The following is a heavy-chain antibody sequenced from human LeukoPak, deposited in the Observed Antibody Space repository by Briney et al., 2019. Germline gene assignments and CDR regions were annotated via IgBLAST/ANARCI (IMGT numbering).Heavy chain of an antibody. V-gene: IGHV4-39*02. CDR3: ARGGVATIKD. Sequence: PSETLSLTCTVSGGSISSSSYYWGWIRQPPGKGLEWIGTIYYSGTTYYNPSLKSRVTISADTSKNHFSLKLSSVTAADTAVYYCARGGVATIKDWGQGTLDTVSS. CDR1: GGSISSSSYY. J-gene: IGHJ4*02. D-gene: IGHD5-12*01. CDR2: IYYSGTT.